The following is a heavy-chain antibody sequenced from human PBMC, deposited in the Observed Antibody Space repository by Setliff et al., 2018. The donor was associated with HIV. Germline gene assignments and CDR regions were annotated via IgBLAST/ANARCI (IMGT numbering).Heavy chain of an antibody. CDR2: VNPSGGST. J-gene: IGHJ4*02. V-gene: IGHV1-46*01. Sequence: ASVKVSCKASGYTFTNYNIHWVRQAPGQGLEWVGMVNPSGGSTAYAQKFQGRVTVIRDTSTSTVYMDLSSLRSEDTAVYYCARPGIAAADYYFDYWGQGALVTASS. D-gene: IGHD6-13*01. CDR1: GYTFTNYN. CDR3: ARPGIAAADYYFDY.